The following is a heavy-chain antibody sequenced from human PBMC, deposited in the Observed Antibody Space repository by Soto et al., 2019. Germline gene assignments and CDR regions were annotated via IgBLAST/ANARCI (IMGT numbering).Heavy chain of an antibody. CDR3: AKDGPHDPSGWYWGPFDY. D-gene: IGHD6-19*01. Sequence: GGSLRLSCAASGFTFSGDAMSWVRQAPGKGLEWVSTISGSGGSTYYADSVKGRFTISRDNSKNTLYLQMNSLRAEDTAVYYCAKDGPHDPSGWYWGPFDYWGQGTLVTVSS. J-gene: IGHJ4*02. CDR2: ISGSGGST. CDR1: GFTFSGDA. V-gene: IGHV3-23*01.